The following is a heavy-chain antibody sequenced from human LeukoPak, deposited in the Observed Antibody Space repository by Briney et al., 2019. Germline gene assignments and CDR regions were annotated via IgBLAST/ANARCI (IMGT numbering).Heavy chain of an antibody. J-gene: IGHJ6*03. D-gene: IGHD3-10*01. Sequence: PSETLSLTCTVSGGSITSGTYYWSWIRQPAGKGLEWIGRIYTSGSTNYNPSLKSRVTISVDTSKNQFSLKLNSVTAADTAVYYCASVRRGFGESPKYYAYYYMGVWGKGTTVTISS. CDR1: GGSITSGTYY. V-gene: IGHV4-61*02. CDR3: ASVRRGFGESPKYYAYYYMGV. CDR2: IYTSGST.